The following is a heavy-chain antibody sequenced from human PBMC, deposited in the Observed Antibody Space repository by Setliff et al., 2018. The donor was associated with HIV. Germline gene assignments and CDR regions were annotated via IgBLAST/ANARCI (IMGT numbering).Heavy chain of an antibody. J-gene: IGHJ1*01. CDR3: ATDPGYSSTWYSESFQH. CDR2: FDPEDGET. D-gene: IGHD6-13*01. Sequence: RASVKVSCKISGYTLTELSIHWARQAPGKGLEWMANFDPEDGETFYAQKFQGRLTMTEDTSTDTAYMELSSLRSDDTAMYYCATDPGYSSTWYSESFQHWGQGTVVTVSS. V-gene: IGHV1-24*01. CDR1: GYTLTELS.